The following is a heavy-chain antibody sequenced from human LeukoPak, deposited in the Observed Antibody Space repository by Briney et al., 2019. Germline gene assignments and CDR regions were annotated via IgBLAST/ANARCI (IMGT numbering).Heavy chain of an antibody. V-gene: IGHV4-34*01. CDR3: ARGGVAAAGTYAFDI. Sequence: PSETLSLTCAVYGGSFSGYYWSWIRQPPGKGLEWIGEINHSGSTNYNPSLKSRVTISVDTSKNQFSLKLSSVTAADTAVYYCARGGVAAAGTYAFDIWGQGTMVTVSS. J-gene: IGHJ3*02. D-gene: IGHD6-13*01. CDR2: INHSGST. CDR1: GGSFSGYY.